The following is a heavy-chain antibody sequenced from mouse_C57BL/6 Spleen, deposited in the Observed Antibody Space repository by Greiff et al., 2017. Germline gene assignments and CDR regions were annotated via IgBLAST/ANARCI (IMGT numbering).Heavy chain of an antibody. Sequence: QVQLQQSGAELVKPGASVKMSCKASGYTFTSYWITWVKQRPGQGLEWIGDIYPGSGSTNYNEKFKSKATLTVDTSSSTAYMQLSSLTSEDSAVYYCARNDGYYVRYYSMDYWGQGTSVTVSS. CDR2: IYPGSGST. J-gene: IGHJ4*01. CDR1: GYTFTSYW. D-gene: IGHD2-3*01. V-gene: IGHV1-55*01. CDR3: ARNDGYYVRYYSMDY.